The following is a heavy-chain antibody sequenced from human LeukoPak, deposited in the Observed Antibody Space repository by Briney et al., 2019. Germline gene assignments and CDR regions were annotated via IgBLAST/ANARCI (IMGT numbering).Heavy chain of an antibody. CDR2: IYSTGST. V-gene: IGHV4-4*07. CDR3: ARGIADPYSFDS. D-gene: IGHD6-13*01. CDR1: GGSINFYY. Sequence: SETLSLTCTVSGGSINFYYWSWIRQPAGKGLEWIGRIYSTGSTNYSPSLKSRVTMSVDKSKNQFSLNLSSVTDADTAVYYCARGIADPYSFDSWGQGTLVTVSS. J-gene: IGHJ4*02.